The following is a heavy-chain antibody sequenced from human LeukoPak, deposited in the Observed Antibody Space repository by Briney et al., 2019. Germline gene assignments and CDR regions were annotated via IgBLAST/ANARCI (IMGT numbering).Heavy chain of an antibody. J-gene: IGHJ5*02. Sequence: ASVKVSCKASGYTFTSYGISWVRQAPGQGLEWMGWISAYNGNTNYAQKLQGRVTMTTDTSTSTAHMELRSLRSDDTAVYYCARIYDFWSGYLIDPWGQGTLVTVSS. CDR3: ARIYDFWSGYLIDP. D-gene: IGHD3-3*01. CDR1: GYTFTSYG. V-gene: IGHV1-18*01. CDR2: ISAYNGNT.